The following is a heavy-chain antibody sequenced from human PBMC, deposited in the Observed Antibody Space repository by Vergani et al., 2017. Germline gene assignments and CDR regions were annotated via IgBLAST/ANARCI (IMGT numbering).Heavy chain of an antibody. J-gene: IGHJ4*02. CDR1: GFTFSNAW. CDR2: IKSKTDGGTT. Sequence: EVQLVESGGGLVKPGGSLRLSCAASGFTFSNAWMSWVRQAPGKGLEWVGRIKSKTDGGTTDYAAPVKGRFTITRDDSKNTLYLQMNSLKTEDTAVYYCTTVRRYDILTGYYNRDYWSQGALVTVSS. V-gene: IGHV3-15*01. D-gene: IGHD3-9*01. CDR3: TTVRRYDILTGYYNRDY.